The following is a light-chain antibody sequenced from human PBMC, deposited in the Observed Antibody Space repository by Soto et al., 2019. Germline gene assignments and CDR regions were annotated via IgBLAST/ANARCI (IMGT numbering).Light chain of an antibody. J-gene: IGKJ4*01. CDR1: QSGLYSSDNKNY. Sequence: DIVMTQSPDSLTVSLGERATINCKSSQSGLYSSDNKNYLAWYQQKPGQPPKLLIYWASTRESGVPDRFNASGSGTDFTLPITSLQAEDVAVYYCQQYYSTPLTFGGGTKVEIK. V-gene: IGKV4-1*01. CDR2: WAS. CDR3: QQYYSTPLT.